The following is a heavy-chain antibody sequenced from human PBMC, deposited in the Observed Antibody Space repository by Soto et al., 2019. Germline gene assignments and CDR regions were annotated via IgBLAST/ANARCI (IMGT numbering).Heavy chain of an antibody. D-gene: IGHD3-3*01. CDR1: GYTLTELS. CDR3: ATVGYFWSGYYTGISNYYYYGMDV. CDR2: FDPEDGET. V-gene: IGHV1-24*01. J-gene: IGHJ6*02. Sequence: GASVKVSCKVSGYTLTELSMHWVRQAPGKGLEWMGGFDPEDGETIYAQKFQGRVTMTEDTSTDTAYMELSSLRSEDTAVYYCATVGYFWSGYYTGISNYYYYGMDVWGQGTTVTVSS.